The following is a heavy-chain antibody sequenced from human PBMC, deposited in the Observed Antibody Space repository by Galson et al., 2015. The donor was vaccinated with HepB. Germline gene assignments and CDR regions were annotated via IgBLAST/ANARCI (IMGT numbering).Heavy chain of an antibody. CDR2: IDPRDSET. Sequence: QSGAEVKKPGESLKISCKASGYTFTTYWIGWVRQMPGKGLEWMGIIDPRDSETRYSPSFQGQVTISADKSISTAYLQWSSLKASDTAMYYCATIRTIWLPLDTWGQGTLVSVSS. J-gene: IGHJ5*02. V-gene: IGHV5-51*03. CDR1: GYTFTTYW. CDR3: ATIRTIWLPLDT. D-gene: IGHD5-18*01.